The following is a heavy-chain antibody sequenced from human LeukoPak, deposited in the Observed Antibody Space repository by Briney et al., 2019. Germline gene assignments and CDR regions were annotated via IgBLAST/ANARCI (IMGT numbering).Heavy chain of an antibody. CDR1: GFTFSSYS. D-gene: IGHD3-10*01. Sequence: GGSLRLSCAASGFTFSSYSMNWVRQAPGKGLEWVSYISSSSSTIFYADPVKGRFTISRDNANNSLYLQMNSLRDEDTAVYYCARGIYGSGTYYPYNYWGQGTLVTVSS. V-gene: IGHV3-48*02. CDR3: ARGIYGSGTYYPYNY. CDR2: ISSSSSTI. J-gene: IGHJ4*02.